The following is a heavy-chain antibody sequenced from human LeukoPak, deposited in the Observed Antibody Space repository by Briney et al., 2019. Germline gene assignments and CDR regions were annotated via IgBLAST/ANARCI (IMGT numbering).Heavy chain of an antibody. CDR1: GGTFSSYA. D-gene: IGHD3-10*01. J-gene: IGHJ4*02. CDR3: ARGHYYGSGSYLFDY. CDR2: IIPIFGTA. V-gene: IGHV1-69*06. Sequence: SVKVSCKASGGTFSSYAISWVRQAPGQGLEWMGGIIPIFGTANYAQKFQGRVTITADKSTSTAYMELSSLRSEDTAVYYCARGHYYGSGSYLFDYWGLGTLVTVSS.